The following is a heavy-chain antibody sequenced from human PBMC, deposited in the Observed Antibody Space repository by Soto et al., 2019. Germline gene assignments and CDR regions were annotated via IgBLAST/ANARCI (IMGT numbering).Heavy chain of an antibody. V-gene: IGHV5-10-1*01. CDR3: ARHVDSSSWSAAAYYGMDV. Sequence: PADALKISCKGSVYSFTSYWISWVRQMPGKGLEGMGRIHPSDSYTNYSPSFQGHVTLSADKSISTAYLQWSSLKASDTAMSYCARHVDSSSWSAAAYYGMDVWGQGTTVTVSS. J-gene: IGHJ6*02. CDR2: IHPSDSYT. CDR1: VYSFTSYW. D-gene: IGHD6-13*01.